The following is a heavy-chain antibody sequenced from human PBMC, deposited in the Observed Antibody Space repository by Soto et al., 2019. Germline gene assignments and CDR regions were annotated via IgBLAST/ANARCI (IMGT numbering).Heavy chain of an antibody. J-gene: IGHJ4*02. D-gene: IGHD3-10*01. CDR3: ATTRGPSTMLRGVRPFDY. V-gene: IGHV1-69*02. CDR1: GGSFTTYT. CDR2: IIPILGRA. Sequence: QVQLVQSGAEVKKPGSSVKVSCKASGGSFTTYTFAWVRQAPGQGVEWMGRIIPILGRANYEQNFLGRVTITADKSTNTVYMELGSLGSDDTALYYCATTRGPSTMLRGVRPFDYWCQGTLVTVSS.